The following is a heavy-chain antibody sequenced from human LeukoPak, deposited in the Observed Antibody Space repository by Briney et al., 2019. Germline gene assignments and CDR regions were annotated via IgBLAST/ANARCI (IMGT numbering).Heavy chain of an antibody. CDR2: IKQDGSEK. CDR3: ASLDDSSGYYPDSALRY. D-gene: IGHD3-22*01. V-gene: IGHV3-7*01. J-gene: IGHJ4*02. CDR1: GFTFSSYW. Sequence: GGSLRLSCAASGFTFSSYWMSWVRQAPGKGLEWVANIKQDGSEKYYVDSVKGRFTISRDNAKNSLYLQMNSLRAEDTAVYYCASLDDSSGYYPDSALRYWGQGTLVTVSS.